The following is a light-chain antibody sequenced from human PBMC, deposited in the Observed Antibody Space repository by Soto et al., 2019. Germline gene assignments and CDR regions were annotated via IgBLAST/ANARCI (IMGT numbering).Light chain of an antibody. Sequence: QSALTQPASVSGSPGQSITISCTGTSSDVGSYNLVSWYQQHPGKAPKLMIYEGSKRPSGVSNRFSGSKSGNTASLTISGLQAEDEADYYCSSFTSSITYVFGTGTQLTVL. CDR3: SSFTSSITYV. V-gene: IGLV2-14*02. CDR2: EGS. CDR1: SSDVGSYNL. J-gene: IGLJ1*01.